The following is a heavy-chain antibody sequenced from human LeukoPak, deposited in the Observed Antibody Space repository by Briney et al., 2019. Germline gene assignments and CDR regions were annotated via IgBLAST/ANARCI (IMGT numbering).Heavy chain of an antibody. J-gene: IGHJ4*02. Sequence: SVKVSCKASGFTFTSSAVQWVRQARGQRLEWIGRIVVGSGNTNYAQKFQERVTITRDMSTSTAYMELSSLRSEDTAVYYCATDPGHSLLEWPSFDYWGQGTLVTVSS. CDR1: GFTFTSSA. CDR2: IVVGSGNT. V-gene: IGHV1-58*01. CDR3: ATDPGHSLLEWPSFDY. D-gene: IGHD3-3*01.